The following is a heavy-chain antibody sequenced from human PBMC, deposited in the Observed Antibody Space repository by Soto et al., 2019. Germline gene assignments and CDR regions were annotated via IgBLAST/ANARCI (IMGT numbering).Heavy chain of an antibody. CDR1: GGTFSSYA. V-gene: IGHV1-69*13. D-gene: IGHD6-19*01. Sequence: SVKVSCKASGGTFSSYAISWVRQAPGQGLEWMGGIIPIFATANYAQKFQGRVTITANESTSTAYMELSSLRSEDKAVYYCAREGGAGAYYYYGMDVWGQGTTVTVSS. CDR2: IIPIFATA. CDR3: AREGGAGAYYYYGMDV. J-gene: IGHJ6*02.